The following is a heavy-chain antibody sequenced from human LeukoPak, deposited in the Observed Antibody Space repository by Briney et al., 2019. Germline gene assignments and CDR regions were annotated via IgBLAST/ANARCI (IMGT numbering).Heavy chain of an antibody. Sequence: ASVKVSCKASGYTFTGYYMHWVRQAPGQGLEWMGWINPNSGGTNYAQKFQGRVTMTRDTSISTAYMELSRLRSDDTAVYYCARWAYDSSGYYHDYWGQGTLVTVSS. J-gene: IGHJ4*02. CDR3: ARWAYDSSGYYHDY. V-gene: IGHV1-2*02. CDR2: INPNSGGT. CDR1: GYTFTGYY. D-gene: IGHD3-22*01.